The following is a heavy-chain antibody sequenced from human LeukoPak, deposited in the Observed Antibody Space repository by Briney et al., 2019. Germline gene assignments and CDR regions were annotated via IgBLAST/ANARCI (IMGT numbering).Heavy chain of an antibody. J-gene: IGHJ4*02. CDR1: GYTFTGYY. D-gene: IGHD3-22*01. CDR3: AIQSVSGYYPRHFDY. V-gene: IGHV1-2*02. Sequence: ASVKVSCKASGYTFTGYYMHWVRQAPGQGLEWMGWINPNSGGTNYAQKFQGRVTMTRDTSISTAYMELSRLRSDDTAVYYCAIQSVSGYYPRHFDYWGQGTLVTVSS. CDR2: INPNSGGT.